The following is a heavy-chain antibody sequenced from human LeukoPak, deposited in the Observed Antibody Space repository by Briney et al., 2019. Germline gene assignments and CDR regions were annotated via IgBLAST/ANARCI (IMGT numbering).Heavy chain of an antibody. Sequence: GGSLRLSCSASGFTFTNYEMNWVRQAPGKGLEWVSYISGSGDVIHYADSVKGRFIISRDNAENSLFLQMNSLRAEDTAVYFCARPLGYSGSGSYYASWGRGTLLTVSS. V-gene: IGHV3-48*03. CDR2: ISGSGDVI. J-gene: IGHJ5*02. CDR1: GFTFTNYE. D-gene: IGHD3-10*01. CDR3: ARPLGYSGSGSYYAS.